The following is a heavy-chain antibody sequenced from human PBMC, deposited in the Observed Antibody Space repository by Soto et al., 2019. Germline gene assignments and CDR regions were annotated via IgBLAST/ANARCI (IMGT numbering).Heavy chain of an antibody. CDR2: ISSSSSTI. CDR1: GFTFSSYS. V-gene: IGHV3-48*01. D-gene: IGHD2-15*01. Sequence: GGSLRLSCAASGFTFSSYSMNWVRQAPGKGLEWVSYISSSSSTIYYADSVKGRFTISRDNAKNSLYLQMNSLRAEDTAVYYCARDLGWGDIVVVVAAQNWFDPWGQGTLVTVSS. J-gene: IGHJ5*02. CDR3: ARDLGWGDIVVVVAAQNWFDP.